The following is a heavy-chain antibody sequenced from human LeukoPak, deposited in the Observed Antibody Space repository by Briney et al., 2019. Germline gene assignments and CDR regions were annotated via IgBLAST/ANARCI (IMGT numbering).Heavy chain of an antibody. CDR3: ARSTVVVVAATPGVYFDY. V-gene: IGHV1-2*02. J-gene: IGHJ4*02. Sequence: RASVKVSCKASGYTFTGYYMHWVRQAPGQGLEWMGWINPNSGGTNYAQKFQGRVTMTRDTSISTAYMELSRLRSDDTAVYYCARSTVVVVAATPGVYFDYWGQGTLVTVSS. CDR2: INPNSGGT. CDR1: GYTFTGYY. D-gene: IGHD2-15*01.